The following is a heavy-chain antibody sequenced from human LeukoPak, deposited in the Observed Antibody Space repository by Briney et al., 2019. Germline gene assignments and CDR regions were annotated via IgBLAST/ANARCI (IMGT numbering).Heavy chain of an antibody. CDR3: ARAGGNRFDP. CDR2: IYYSGST. CDR1: GGSLSNYY. V-gene: IGHV4-59*01. D-gene: IGHD3-10*01. Sequence: SETLSLTCTVSGGSLSNYYWSWVRQNPGQGLEWIGYIYYSGSTTYNPSLKSRVTISVDTSNNQFSLKLTSVTAADTAVYYCARAGGNRFDPWGQGILVTVSS. J-gene: IGHJ5*02.